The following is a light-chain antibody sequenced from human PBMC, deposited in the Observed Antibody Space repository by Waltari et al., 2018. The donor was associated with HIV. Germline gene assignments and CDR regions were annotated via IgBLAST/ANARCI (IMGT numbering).Light chain of an antibody. CDR3: ETWDSSLSIMI. CDR1: GPNFAQAN. Sequence: QSVLTQPPSVSAAPGQTVTIPCSGSGPNFAQANVSWYRQFPGSAPQLLIYDDDRRPSGVSDRFSGSKSGTSATLGIAGLHAGDEADYYCETWDSSLSIMIFGGGTKVTVL. CDR2: DDD. J-gene: IGLJ2*01. V-gene: IGLV1-51*01.